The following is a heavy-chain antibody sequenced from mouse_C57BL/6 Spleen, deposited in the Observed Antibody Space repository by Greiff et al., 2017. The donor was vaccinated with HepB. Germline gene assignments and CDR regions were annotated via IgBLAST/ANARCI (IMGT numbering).Heavy chain of an antibody. CDR1: GFTFSSYA. V-gene: IGHV5-4*01. D-gene: IGHD2-3*01. J-gene: IGHJ2*01. CDR3: AREDGYYLYYFDY. CDR2: ISDGGSYT. Sequence: EVQRVESGGGLVKPGGSLKLSCAASGFTFSSYAMSWVRQTPEKRLEWVATISDGGSYTYYPDNVKGRFTISRNNAKNNLYLQMLHLKSEDTSMYYCAREDGYYLYYFDYWGQGTTLTVSS.